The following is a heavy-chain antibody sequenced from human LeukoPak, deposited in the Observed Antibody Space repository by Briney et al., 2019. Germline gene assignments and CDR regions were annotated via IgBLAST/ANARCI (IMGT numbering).Heavy chain of an antibody. CDR3: ARVYSSSWYWFDP. Sequence: PSETLSLTCTVSGGSISSYYWSWIRQPPGKGLEWIGYIYYSGSTNYNPSLKGRVTISVDTSKNQFSLKLSSVTAADTAVYYCARVYSSSWYWFDPWGQGTLVTVSS. V-gene: IGHV4-59*01. D-gene: IGHD6-13*01. CDR1: GGSISSYY. CDR2: IYYSGST. J-gene: IGHJ5*02.